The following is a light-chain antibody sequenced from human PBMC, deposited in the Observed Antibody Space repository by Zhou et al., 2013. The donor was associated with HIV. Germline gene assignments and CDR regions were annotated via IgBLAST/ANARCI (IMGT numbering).Light chain of an antibody. CDR1: QGISSH. CDR2: AAS. V-gene: IGKV1-27*01. CDR3: QKYYSAPFT. Sequence: DIQMTQSPSSLSASVGDRVTITCRASQGISSHLAWYQQKPGKVPKLLIYAASTLPSGVPSRFSGSGSGTDFTLTISSLQPEDIATYYCQKYYSAPFTFGPGTKLDIK. J-gene: IGKJ3*01.